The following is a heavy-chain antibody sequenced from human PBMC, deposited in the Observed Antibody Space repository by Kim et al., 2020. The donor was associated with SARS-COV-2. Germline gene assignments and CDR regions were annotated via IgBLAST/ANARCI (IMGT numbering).Heavy chain of an antibody. Sequence: GGSLRLSCAASGFAFSNSWMTWVRQAPGKGLEWAANIKQDGGDKFYVDSVKGRFTISRDNAKDSLYLQMNSLRADDTAIYYCARGAYTGGWYPDYFDYWGQGTLVTVSS. CDR1: GFAFSNSW. J-gene: IGHJ4*02. V-gene: IGHV3-7*01. CDR2: IKQDGGDK. D-gene: IGHD6-19*01. CDR3: ARGAYTGGWYPDYFDY.